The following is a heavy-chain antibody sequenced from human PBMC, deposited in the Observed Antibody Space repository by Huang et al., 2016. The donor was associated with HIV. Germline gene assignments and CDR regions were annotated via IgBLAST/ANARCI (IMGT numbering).Heavy chain of an antibody. CDR2: IYYSGTT. CDR3: ARHMDCSSSSCLAGGHERGPFDM. V-gene: IGHV4-39*01. J-gene: IGHJ3*02. CDR1: GGSISSSSYY. Sequence: QLQLQESGPGLVKPSETLSLTCSVSGGSISSSSYYWGWIRQPPGTGLEWIGRIYYSGTTFYTPSLKSRVTISVDTSKNQFSLRLSSVTAADTSVYYCARHMDCSSSSCLAGGHERGPFDMWGQGTMVTVSS. D-gene: IGHD2-2*01.